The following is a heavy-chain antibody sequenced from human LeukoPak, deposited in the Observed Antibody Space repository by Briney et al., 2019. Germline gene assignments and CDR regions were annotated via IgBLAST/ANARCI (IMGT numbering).Heavy chain of an antibody. D-gene: IGHD5-18*01. Sequence: NPGGSLRLSCAASGFPFLSYSMNWVRQAPGKGLEWVSSISSSSSYIYYADSVKGRLTISRDNSKNTVYLQMNSLRDEDTAVYYCAKEGDTAMVTALDYWGQGTLVTVSS. CDR3: AKEGDTAMVTALDY. CDR2: ISSSSSYI. CDR1: GFPFLSYS. J-gene: IGHJ4*02. V-gene: IGHV3-21*01.